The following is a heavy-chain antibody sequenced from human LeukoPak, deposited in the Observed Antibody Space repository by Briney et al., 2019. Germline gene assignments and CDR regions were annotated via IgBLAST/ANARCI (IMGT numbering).Heavy chain of an antibody. CDR3: ATSHDVKTAPYDL. CDR1: GGSISSYY. V-gene: IGHV4-4*09. Sequence: SETLSLTCTVSGGSISSYYWSWVRQSPGKGLEWIGYIFTSGWTDYNPSLKSRVTMSVDTSKNQLSMELRFLTSADTAVYYCATSHDVKTAPYDLWGQGTLVTVSS. CDR2: IFTSGWT. J-gene: IGHJ5*02. D-gene: IGHD2-21*01.